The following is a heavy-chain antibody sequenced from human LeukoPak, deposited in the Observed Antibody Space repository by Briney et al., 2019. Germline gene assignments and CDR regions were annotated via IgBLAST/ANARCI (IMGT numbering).Heavy chain of an antibody. J-gene: IGHJ4*02. D-gene: IGHD3-10*01. CDR1: GYTFTSYG. V-gene: IGHV1-18*01. Sequence: ASVKVSCKASGYTFTSYGISWVRQAPGQGREWMGWISAYNGNTNYAQKLQGRVTMTTDTSTSTAYMELRSLRSDDTAVYYCARVSVIREALDYWGQGTRVTVSS. CDR3: ARVSVIREALDY. CDR2: ISAYNGNT.